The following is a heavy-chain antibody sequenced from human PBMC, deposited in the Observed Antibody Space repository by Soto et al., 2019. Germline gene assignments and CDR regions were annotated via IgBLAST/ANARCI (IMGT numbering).Heavy chain of an antibody. CDR2: IYHRGSP. CDR1: GDSISSNNW. D-gene: IGHD5-18*01. Sequence: QVQLQESGPGLVKPSGTLSLICAVSGDSISSNNWWSWVRQPPGKGLDWIGEIYHRGSPKYNPSLKSRVTISVDRFKNHLSQKLSSVTAADTAVYYCARVTGYSYGRRLDYWGQGTLVTVSP. J-gene: IGHJ4*02. CDR3: ARVTGYSYGRRLDY. V-gene: IGHV4-4*02.